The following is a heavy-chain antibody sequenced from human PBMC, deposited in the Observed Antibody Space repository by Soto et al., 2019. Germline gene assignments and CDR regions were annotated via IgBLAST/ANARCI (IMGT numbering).Heavy chain of an antibody. D-gene: IGHD6-13*01. CDR1: GLSFRTYG. Sequence: GSLRLSWAAAGLSFRTYGMHWVSQVPGKRLEWVADISYDGSNKYYADSVKGRFTISRDNSKHTLYLQINRLRVEDTAVYSCAKDEGSWYLDYWGQGP. V-gene: IGHV3-30*18. J-gene: IGHJ4*02. CDR2: ISYDGSNK. CDR3: AKDEGSWYLDY.